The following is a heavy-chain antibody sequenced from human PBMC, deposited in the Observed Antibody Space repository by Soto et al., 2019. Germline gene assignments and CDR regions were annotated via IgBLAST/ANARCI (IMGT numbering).Heavy chain of an antibody. V-gene: IGHV4-59*12. J-gene: IGHJ4*02. CDR2: IYYSGST. CDR3: AKDGRYQLLFDY. Sequence: SETLSLTCTVSGGSISSYYWSWIRQPPGKGLEWIGYIYYSGSTNYNPSLKSRVTISVDTSKNQFSLKLSSVTAADTAVYYCAKDGRYQLLFDYWGQGTLVTVSS. D-gene: IGHD2-2*01. CDR1: GGSISSYY.